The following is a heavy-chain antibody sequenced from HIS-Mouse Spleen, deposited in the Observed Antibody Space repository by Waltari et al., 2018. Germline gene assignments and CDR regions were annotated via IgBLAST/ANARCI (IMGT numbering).Heavy chain of an antibody. CDR1: GLPVSSYG. J-gene: IGHJ4*02. Sequence: QVQLVESGWGVVQPGRSLRLSCAAAGLPVSSYGMHWVRQAPGKGLEWVAVISYDGSNKYYADSVKGRFTISRDNSKNTLYLQMNSLRAEDTAVYYCAKDKHHAFDYWGQGTLVTVSS. CDR2: ISYDGSNK. CDR3: AKDKHHAFDY. V-gene: IGHV3-30*18.